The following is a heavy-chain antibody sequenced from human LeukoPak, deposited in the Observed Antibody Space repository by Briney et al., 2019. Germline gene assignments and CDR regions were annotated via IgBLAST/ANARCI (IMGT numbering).Heavy chain of an antibody. CDR2: MNPNSGNT. J-gene: IGHJ6*02. D-gene: IGHD2-2*01. CDR3: ARGGWVVVPAAIPPMDV. Sequence: ASVKVSCKASGYTFTSYDINWVRQAPGQGLEWMGWMNPNSGNTGYAQKFQGRVTMTRNTSISTAYMELSSLRSEDTAVYYCARGGWVVVPAAIPPMDVWGQGTTVTVSS. V-gene: IGHV1-8*01. CDR1: GYTFTSYD.